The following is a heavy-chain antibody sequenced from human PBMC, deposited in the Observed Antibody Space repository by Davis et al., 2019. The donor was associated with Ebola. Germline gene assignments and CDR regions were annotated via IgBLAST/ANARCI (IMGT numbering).Heavy chain of an antibody. D-gene: IGHD6-19*01. Sequence: PGGSLRLSCAASGFTFSSYGMHWVRQAPGKGLEWVAVVWSDGSKEYYADSVKGRFTISRDNSKNTLYLQMNTPRDEDTAVYYCAKDSLSGWWEFDYWGQGTLVTVSS. J-gene: IGHJ4*02. CDR3: AKDSLSGWWEFDY. CDR1: GFTFSSYG. CDR2: VWSDGSKE. V-gene: IGHV3-33*06.